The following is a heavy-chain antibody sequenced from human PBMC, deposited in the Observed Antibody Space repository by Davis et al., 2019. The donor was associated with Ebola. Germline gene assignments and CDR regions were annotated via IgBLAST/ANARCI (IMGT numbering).Heavy chain of an antibody. CDR3: ARDPIYYYDSSGYYFDHYYYDMDV. CDR2: IKEDGSDK. J-gene: IGHJ6*02. Sequence: GESLKISCAASGFTFSNYWMSWVRQAPGKGPEWVANIKEDGSDKYYVDSVKGRFTISRDNAKNSLYLQMNSLRAEDTAVYYCARDPIYYYDSSGYYFDHYYYDMDVWGQGTTVTVSS. D-gene: IGHD3-22*01. CDR1: GFTFSNYW. V-gene: IGHV3-7*03.